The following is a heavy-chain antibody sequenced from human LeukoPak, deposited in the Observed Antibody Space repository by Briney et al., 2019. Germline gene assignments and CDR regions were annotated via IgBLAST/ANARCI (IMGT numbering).Heavy chain of an antibody. CDR3: ARGDSSTFDY. CDR2: IYYSGNT. D-gene: IGHD2-2*01. V-gene: IGHV4-31*03. Sequence: SETLCLTCTVSGGSISSGGYYWSWIRQHPGKGLEWIGYIYYSGNTSYNPSPKSRVTISVDTSKNQFSLKLSSVTAADTAVYYCARGDSSTFDYWGQGSLASVSS. CDR1: GGSISSGGYY. J-gene: IGHJ4*02.